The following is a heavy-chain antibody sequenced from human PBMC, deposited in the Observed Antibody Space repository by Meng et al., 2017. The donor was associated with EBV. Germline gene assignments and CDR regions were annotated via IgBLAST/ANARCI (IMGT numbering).Heavy chain of an antibody. J-gene: IGHJ4*02. CDR2: IYSGGST. CDR3: AKHRLGPLDY. V-gene: IGHV3-53*01. Sequence: EGQLVEPGGGLIQPGGSLRLSCAASGFPVRSNYMSWVRQAPGKGLEWVSVIYSGGSTYYADSVKGRFTISRDNSKNTLYLQMNSLRAEDTAVYYCAKHRLGPLDYWGQGTLVTVSS. D-gene: IGHD5-12*01. CDR1: GFPVRSNY.